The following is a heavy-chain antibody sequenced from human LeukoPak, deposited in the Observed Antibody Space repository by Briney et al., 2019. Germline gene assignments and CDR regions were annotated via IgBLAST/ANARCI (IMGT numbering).Heavy chain of an antibody. D-gene: IGHD3-22*01. V-gene: IGHV3-13*05. J-gene: IGHJ3*02. CDR1: GFTFSSYG. CDR2: IVTGGDP. Sequence: GGSLTLSCAASGFTFSSYGMHWVRQATGKGLEWVSAIVTGGDPYYAGSVKGRFTISRENANNSLYLQMNSLRVGDTAVYYCARGGWYDSSGYRWKDAFDIWGQGTMATVSS. CDR3: ARGGWYDSSGYRWKDAFDI.